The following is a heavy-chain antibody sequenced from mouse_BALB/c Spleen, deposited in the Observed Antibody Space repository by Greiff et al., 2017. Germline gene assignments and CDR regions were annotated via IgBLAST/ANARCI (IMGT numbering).Heavy chain of an antibody. D-gene: IGHD2-1*01. Sequence: EVKLVESGGGLVKPGGSLKLSCAASGFSFSSYAMTWVRQTPEKGLEWVATISSGGSYTYYPDSVKGRFTISRDNANNTLYLQMSSLRSEDTAMYYCARSYGNHKDFDYWGQGTTLTVSS. CDR2: ISSGGSYT. V-gene: IGHV5-9-3*01. CDR3: ARSYGNHKDFDY. CDR1: GFSFSSYA. J-gene: IGHJ2*01.